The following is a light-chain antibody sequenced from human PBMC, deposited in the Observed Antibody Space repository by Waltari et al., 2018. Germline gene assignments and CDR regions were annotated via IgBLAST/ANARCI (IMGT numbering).Light chain of an antibody. V-gene: IGKV3-20*01. Sequence: EVVLTQSPGTLSLSAGERATLSCRASQRISTTSLAWYQHKPGQAPTLLVDGASSRATGIPDRFSGSGSATHFTLPISRLEPEDFAVYYCQQYGISPWTFGQGTKVEIK. CDR3: QQYGISPWT. CDR2: GAS. J-gene: IGKJ1*01. CDR1: QRISTTS.